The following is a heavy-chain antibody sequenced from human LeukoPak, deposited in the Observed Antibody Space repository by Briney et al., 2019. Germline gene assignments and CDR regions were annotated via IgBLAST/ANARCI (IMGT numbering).Heavy chain of an antibody. D-gene: IGHD5-24*01. Sequence: GGSLRLSCAAPGFTFSSSAMSWVRQAPGKGLEWVSSISGSGSGGSTYYADSVKGRFTISRDNSKNTLYLQMNSLRAEDTAVYYCAKSGYNRFDYWGQGTLVTVSS. CDR2: ISGSGSGGST. J-gene: IGHJ4*02. CDR1: GFTFSSSA. CDR3: AKSGYNRFDY. V-gene: IGHV3-23*01.